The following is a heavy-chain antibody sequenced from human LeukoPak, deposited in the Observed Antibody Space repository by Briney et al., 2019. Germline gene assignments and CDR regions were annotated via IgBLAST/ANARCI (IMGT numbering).Heavy chain of an antibody. CDR3: ARHQGNYGDYNYYMDV. CDR2: IYYSGST. D-gene: IGHD4-17*01. J-gene: IGHJ6*03. V-gene: IGHV4-39*01. CDR1: GGSISSNSYY. Sequence: PSETLSLTCTVSGGSISSNSYYWGWMRQPPGKGLEWIGSIYYSGSTYYNPSLKSRVTISVDTSKNQFSLKLSSVTAADTAVYYCARHQGNYGDYNYYMDVWGKGTTVTVTS.